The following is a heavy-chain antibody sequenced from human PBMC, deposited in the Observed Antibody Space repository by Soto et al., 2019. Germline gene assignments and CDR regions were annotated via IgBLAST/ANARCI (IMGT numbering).Heavy chain of an antibody. CDR3: ARGGALRPNGHVPLDF. D-gene: IGHD3-16*01. J-gene: IGHJ4*02. CDR2: IHVTGYT. Sequence: QLLLQESGSGLVRPSQTLSLTCTVSGDSITSGMYSWSWIRQAPGKGLEWIGNIHVTGYTSFSPSLRRRVTRSVATSRNQFSLNLNSVTAADTAVYFCARGGALRPNGHVPLDFWGQGTLVTVSS. CDR1: GDSITSGMYS. V-gene: IGHV4-30-2*01.